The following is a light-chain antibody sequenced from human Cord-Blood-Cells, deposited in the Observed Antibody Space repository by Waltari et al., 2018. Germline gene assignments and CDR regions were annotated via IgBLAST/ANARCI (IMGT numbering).Light chain of an antibody. V-gene: IGKV1-39*01. CDR2: AAS. CDR3: QQSYSTPWT. CDR1: QSISSY. Sequence: DIQMNQSPSSLSASVGDRVTITCRASQSISSYLNWYQQKPGKAPKLLIYAASSLQSGVPSRFSGSGSGSAFTLTISSLQPEDFATYYCQQSYSTPWTFGQGTKVEIK. J-gene: IGKJ1*01.